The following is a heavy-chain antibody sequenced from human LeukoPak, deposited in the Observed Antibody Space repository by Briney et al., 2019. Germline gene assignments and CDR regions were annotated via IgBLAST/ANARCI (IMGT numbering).Heavy chain of an antibody. CDR1: GXTFSSYW. D-gene: IGHD1-14*01. CDR3: ARRHHHGFLDS. CDR2: IKQDGSEI. V-gene: IGHV3-7*04. Sequence: GGSLRLSCAASGXTFSSYWMTWVRQAPGKGPEWVANIKQDGSEIFYVDSVKGRFTISRDNPKNSLYLQMNSLRAEDTALYYCARRHHHGFLDSWGQGTLVTVSS. J-gene: IGHJ4*02.